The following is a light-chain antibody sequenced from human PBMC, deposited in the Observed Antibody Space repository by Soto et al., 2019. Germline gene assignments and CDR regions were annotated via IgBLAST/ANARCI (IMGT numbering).Light chain of an antibody. CDR1: QTVTSAY. Sequence: EIGLTQSPGTLSLSPGARATLSCRASQTVTSAYMARYQHKPGQAPSLLIYGASTRAVGIPDRFSASGSGTDFTLTISRLEPEDFAVYYCQQYSESPRTFGQGTKVEVK. J-gene: IGKJ1*01. CDR3: QQYSESPRT. V-gene: IGKV3-20*01. CDR2: GAS.